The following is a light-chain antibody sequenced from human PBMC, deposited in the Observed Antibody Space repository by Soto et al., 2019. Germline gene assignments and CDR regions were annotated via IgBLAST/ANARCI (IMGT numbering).Light chain of an antibody. V-gene: IGLV2-14*03. Sequence: QSVLTQPASVSGSPGQSITISCSGTSSDVGAYNYVSWYQQHPGKAPKLVIYDVSNRPSGISNRFSGSKSGNTASLTISGLQAEDETDYYCCSHTTSGTRVFGTGTKLTVL. CDR3: CSHTTSGTRV. CDR1: SSDVGAYNY. CDR2: DVS. J-gene: IGLJ1*01.